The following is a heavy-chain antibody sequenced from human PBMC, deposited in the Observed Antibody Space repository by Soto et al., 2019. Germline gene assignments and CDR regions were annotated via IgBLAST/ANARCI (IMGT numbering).Heavy chain of an antibody. CDR2: INHSGST. Sequence: QVQLQQWGAGLLKPSETLSLTCAVFGVSFSGYYWNWIRQHPGKGLEWIGEINHSGSTNYNPSLKSRVTISVDTSKNQFSLKLSSVTAADKAVYYCARVWGSGVFDYWGQGTLVTVSS. CDR1: GVSFSGYY. V-gene: IGHV4-34*01. D-gene: IGHD6-19*01. J-gene: IGHJ4*02. CDR3: ARVWGSGVFDY.